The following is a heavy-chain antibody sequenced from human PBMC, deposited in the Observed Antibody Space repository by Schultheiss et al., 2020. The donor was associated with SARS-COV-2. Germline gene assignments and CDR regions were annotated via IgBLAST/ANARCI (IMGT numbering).Heavy chain of an antibody. CDR2: INPNSGGT. D-gene: IGHD4-17*01. CDR3: ARGPVTTDIDYYYYGMDV. J-gene: IGHJ6*02. V-gene: IGHV1-2*02. Sequence: ASVKVSCKASGYTFTSYGISWVRQAPGQGLEWMGWINPNSGGTNYAQKFQGRVTMTRDTSISTAYMELRSLRSDDTAVYYCARGPVTTDIDYYYYGMDVWGQGTTVTVSS. CDR1: GYTFTSYG.